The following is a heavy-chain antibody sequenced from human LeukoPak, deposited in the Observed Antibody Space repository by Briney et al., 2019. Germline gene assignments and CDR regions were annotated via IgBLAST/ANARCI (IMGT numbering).Heavy chain of an antibody. V-gene: IGHV3-21*01. CDR3: ARDPPGRYCSSTSCYKWN. J-gene: IGHJ4*02. CDR1: GFTFSSYS. CDR2: ISSSSSYI. Sequence: GGSLRLSCAASGFTFSSYSMNWVRQAPGKGLEWVSSISSSSSYIYYADSVKGRFTISRDNAKNSLYLQMNSLRAEDTAVYYCARDPPGRYCSSTSCYKWNWGQGTLVTASS. D-gene: IGHD2-2*01.